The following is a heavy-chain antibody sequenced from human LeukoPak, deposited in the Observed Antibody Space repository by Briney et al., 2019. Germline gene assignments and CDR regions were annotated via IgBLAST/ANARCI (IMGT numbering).Heavy chain of an antibody. V-gene: IGHV3-74*01. CDR3: ARSIAAAGTDYYYYYMDV. D-gene: IGHD6-13*01. J-gene: IGHJ6*03. Sequence: AGGSLRLSCAASGFTFSSYWMHWVRQAPGKGLVWVSRINSDRSSTSYADSVKGRFTISRDNAKNTLYLQMNSLRAEDTAVYYCARSIAAAGTDYYYYYMDVWGKGTTVTVSS. CDR1: GFTFSSYW. CDR2: INSDRSST.